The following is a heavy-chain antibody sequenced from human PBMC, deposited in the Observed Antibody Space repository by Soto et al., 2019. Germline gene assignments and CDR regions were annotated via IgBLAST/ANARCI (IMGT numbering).Heavy chain of an antibody. CDR3: ARRVGATMTDF. D-gene: IGHD1-26*01. J-gene: IGHJ4*02. CDR1: GFSFSNYA. CDR2: ISHDGNNK. Sequence: GGSLRLSCAASGFSFSNYALNWVRQAPGKGLEWVAVISHDGNNKYYADSVKGRFTISRDNSKNTLYLQMNSLRAEDTAVYYCARRVGATMTDFWGQGTLVTVSS. V-gene: IGHV3-30-3*01.